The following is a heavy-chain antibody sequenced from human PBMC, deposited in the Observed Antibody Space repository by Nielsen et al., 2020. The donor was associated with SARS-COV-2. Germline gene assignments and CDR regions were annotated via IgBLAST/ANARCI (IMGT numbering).Heavy chain of an antibody. Sequence: GESLKISCKGSGYRFTSYWIGWVRQMPGKGLEWMGIIYPGDSDTRYSPSFQGQVTMSADKSISTAYLQWSSLKASDTAMYYCARGTLLGYCSGGSCYLDYWGQGTLVTVSS. CDR1: GYRFTSYW. V-gene: IGHV5-51*01. CDR3: ARGTLLGYCSGGSCYLDY. CDR2: IYPGDSDT. J-gene: IGHJ4*02. D-gene: IGHD2-15*01.